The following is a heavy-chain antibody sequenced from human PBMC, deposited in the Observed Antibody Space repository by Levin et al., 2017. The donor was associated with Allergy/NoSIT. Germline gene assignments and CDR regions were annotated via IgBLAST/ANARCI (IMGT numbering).Heavy chain of an antibody. Sequence: RGESLKISCKASGYMFSSHGINWVRQAPGQGLEWMGWISPYNGNTNYAQKFQGRVTMTAEKSTNTVYMDLRSLRSDETAIYYCARDYKYSSSSGFGYWGQGTLVTVSS. CDR3: ARDYKYSSSSGFGY. J-gene: IGHJ4*02. V-gene: IGHV1-18*01. D-gene: IGHD6-6*01. CDR2: ISPYNGNT. CDR1: GYMFSSHG.